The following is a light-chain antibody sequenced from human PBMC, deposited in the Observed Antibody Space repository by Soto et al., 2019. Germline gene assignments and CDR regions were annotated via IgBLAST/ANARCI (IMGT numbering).Light chain of an antibody. J-gene: IGKJ1*01. CDR1: QNINSNY. CDR3: QQYGSSPLT. V-gene: IGKV3-20*01. Sequence: EIVLTQPPGTLSLSPGERATLSCRASQNINSNYLAWYQQKPGQAPRLLTYGASSRATGIPDRFSGSGSGTDFTLTIGILEPEDFAVYYCQQYGSSPLTFGQGTKVE. CDR2: GAS.